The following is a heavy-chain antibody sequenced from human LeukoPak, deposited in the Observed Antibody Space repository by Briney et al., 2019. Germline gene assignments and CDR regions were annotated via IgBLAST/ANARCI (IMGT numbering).Heavy chain of an antibody. CDR3: ARDTGYNTFDY. V-gene: IGHV3-74*01. Sequence: GGSLRLSCAASGFTFSSYWMHWVRQAPGKGLVWVLRINSGGSSTSYADSVKGRFTISRDNAKNSQYLQMNSLRAEDTAVYYCARDTGYNTFDYWGQGTLVTVSS. CDR2: INSGGSST. J-gene: IGHJ4*02. CDR1: GFTFSSYW. D-gene: IGHD5-24*01.